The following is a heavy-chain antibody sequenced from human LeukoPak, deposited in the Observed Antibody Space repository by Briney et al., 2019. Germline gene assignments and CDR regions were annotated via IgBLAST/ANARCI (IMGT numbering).Heavy chain of an antibody. CDR3: ARVYCSSTSCYTAPYYYYYMDV. D-gene: IGHD2-2*02. Sequence: ASVRVSCKASGYTFTSYDINWVRQATGQGLEWMGWMNPNSGNTDYAQKFQGRVTMTRNTSISTAYMELSSLRSEDTAVHYCARVYCSSTSCYTAPYYYYYMDVWGKGTTVTVSS. CDR1: GYTFTSYD. CDR2: MNPNSGNT. J-gene: IGHJ6*03. V-gene: IGHV1-8*01.